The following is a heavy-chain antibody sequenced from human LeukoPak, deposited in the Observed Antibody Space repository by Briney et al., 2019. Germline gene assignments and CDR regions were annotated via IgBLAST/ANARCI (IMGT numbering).Heavy chain of an antibody. D-gene: IGHD3-16*02. V-gene: IGHV3-9*01. CDR2: ITWNSDFT. Sequence: GGSLRLSCAASGFSFDDYAMHWVRPSPRKGLEWVAGITWNSDFTALADSVKGRFTISRDNANNSVYLHMNTLTPDDTAVYYCTKDVADYVWGDYRHFDMWGQGTLVTVSA. CDR3: TKDVADYVWGDYRHFDM. J-gene: IGHJ4*02. CDR1: GFSFDDYA.